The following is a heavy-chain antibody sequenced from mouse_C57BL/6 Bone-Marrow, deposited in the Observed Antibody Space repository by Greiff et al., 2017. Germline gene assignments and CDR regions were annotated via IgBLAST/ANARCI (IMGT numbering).Heavy chain of an antibody. CDR2: IYPGSGNT. D-gene: IGHD1-1*01. J-gene: IGHJ2*01. CDR3: ARRGGYYGSSYDFDY. V-gene: IGHV1-66*01. Sequence: QVQLQQSGPELVKPGASVKISCKASGYSFTSYYIHWVKQRPGQGLEWIGWIYPGSGNTKYNEKFKGKATLTADTSSSTAYMQLSSLTSEDSAVYYCARRGGYYGSSYDFDYWGQGTTLTVSS. CDR1: GYSFTSYY.